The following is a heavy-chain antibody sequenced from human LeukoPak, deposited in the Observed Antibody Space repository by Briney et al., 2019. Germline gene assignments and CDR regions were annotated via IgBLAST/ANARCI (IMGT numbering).Heavy chain of an antibody. CDR3: AGERGEEYSSGWYKTNYFYN. J-gene: IGHJ4*02. CDR1: GGSISSYY. D-gene: IGHD6-19*01. Sequence: ETLSLTCTVSGGSISSYYWSWIRQPPGKGLEWIASGDYSGGTYYNPSLESRVAISADMSKNQISLKLTSVTGADTAVYYCAGERGEEYSSGWYKTNYFYNWGQGIRVTVSS. V-gene: IGHV4-59*12. CDR2: GDYSGGT.